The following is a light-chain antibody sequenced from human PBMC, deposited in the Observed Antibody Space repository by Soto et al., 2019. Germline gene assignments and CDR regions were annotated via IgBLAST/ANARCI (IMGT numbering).Light chain of an antibody. CDR3: QQIYSSPWT. CDR1: QSISSY. V-gene: IGKV1-39*01. Sequence: DIQMTQSPSSLSASVGDRVTITCRASQSISSYLNWYQQKPGKAPKLLIYDASRLQSGVPSSFRGSGSGTDFTLTISSLQPEDFATYYCQQIYSSPWTFGQGTKVEIK. CDR2: DAS. J-gene: IGKJ1*01.